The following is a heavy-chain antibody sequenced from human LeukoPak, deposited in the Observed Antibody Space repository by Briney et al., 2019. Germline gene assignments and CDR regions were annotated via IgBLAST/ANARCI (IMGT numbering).Heavy chain of an antibody. CDR2: ISSSSSTI. CDR1: GFTFSSYS. V-gene: IGHV3-48*04. Sequence: AGGSLRLSCAASGFTFSSYSMNWVRQAPGKGLEWVSYISSSSSTIYYADSVKGRFTISRDNAKNSLYLQMNSLRAEDTAVYYCARFRPEGVVRGSGDYWGQGTLVTVSS. CDR3: ARFRPEGVVRGSGDY. D-gene: IGHD3-10*01. J-gene: IGHJ4*02.